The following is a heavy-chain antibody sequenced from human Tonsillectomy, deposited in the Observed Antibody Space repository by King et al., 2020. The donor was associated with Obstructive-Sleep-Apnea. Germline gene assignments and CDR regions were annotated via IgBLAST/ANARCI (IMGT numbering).Heavy chain of an antibody. D-gene: IGHD2-21*02. CDR2: FSWNSGSI. J-gene: IGHJ4*02. CDR1: GFTFEDYA. V-gene: IGHV3-9*01. CDR3: AKGRNTVTAFFDY. Sequence: VQLVESGGDLVQPGRSLRLSCAASGFTFEDYAMHWVRQAPGKGLEGVSGFSWNSGSIGYADSVKGRFTISRGNAKNSLYLQMDSLRAEDTALYYCAKGRNTVTAFFDYWGQGTPVTVSS.